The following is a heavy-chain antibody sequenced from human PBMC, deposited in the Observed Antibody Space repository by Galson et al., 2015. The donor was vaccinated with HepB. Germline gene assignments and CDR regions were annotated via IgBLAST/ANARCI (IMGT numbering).Heavy chain of an antibody. V-gene: IGHV1-18*04. CDR2: INTHNGNT. D-gene: IGHD3-3*02. J-gene: IGHJ3*02. CDR1: GYTLITYG. CDR3: ARDRNNIFGIVIDAYDI. Sequence: SVKVSCKASGYTLITYGLTWVRQAPGQGLEWMGWINTHNGNTIYGQAFQGRLTMTTDASTNTAYMTLRSLGSDDTAVYYCARDRNNIFGIVIDAYDIWGQGTMVTVSS.